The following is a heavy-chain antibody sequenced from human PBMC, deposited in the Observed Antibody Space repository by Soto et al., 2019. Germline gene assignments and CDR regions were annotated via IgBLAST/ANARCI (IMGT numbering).Heavy chain of an antibody. CDR2: ISHAGDT. CDR1: DASVWSDSYF. Sequence: SETLSLTCTVSDASVWSDSYFWTWIRQPPGKGLEWIAYISHAGDTNYNPSLKSRVTISIDTSRNQFSLTVTSVTAADTAVYFCARIVVGVTVDLWGQGSLVTVSS. J-gene: IGHJ4*02. CDR3: ARIVVGVTVDL. V-gene: IGHV4-61*01. D-gene: IGHD1-26*01.